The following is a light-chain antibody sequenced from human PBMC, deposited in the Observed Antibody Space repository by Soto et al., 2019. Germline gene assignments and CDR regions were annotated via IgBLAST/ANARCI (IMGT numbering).Light chain of an antibody. J-gene: IGKJ1*01. CDR3: QQANSFPWT. CDR2: AAS. V-gene: IGKV1-12*01. CDR1: QSISNW. Sequence: DIQMTQSPSTLPASVGDRVTITCRASQSISNWLAWYQQKPEKAPKVLIYAASSLQSGVPSRFSGSGSGTDFTLTISSLQPEDFATYYCQQANSFPWTFGQGTKGDIK.